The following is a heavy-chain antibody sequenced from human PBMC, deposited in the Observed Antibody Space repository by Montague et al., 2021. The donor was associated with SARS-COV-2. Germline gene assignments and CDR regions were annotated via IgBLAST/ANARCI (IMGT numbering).Heavy chain of an antibody. D-gene: IGHD6-13*01. J-gene: IGHJ6*02. CDR2: NYYSGSS. V-gene: IGHV4-39*01. Sequence: SETLSLTCTVSGGSISSSCYNWGRNRQPPGKGSVWNGSNYYSGSSYHYLNLKSRVSISVDTSENQFSLKLSSVTAADTAVYSCGRQGSSSSWYGGYYYGMDVWGQGTTVTVSS. CDR3: GRQGSSSSWYGGYYYGMDV. CDR1: GGSISSSCYN.